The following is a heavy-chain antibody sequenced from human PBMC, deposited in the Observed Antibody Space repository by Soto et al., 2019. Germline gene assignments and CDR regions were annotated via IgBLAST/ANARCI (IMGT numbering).Heavy chain of an antibody. CDR1: GYTFTSYG. Sequence: ASVKVSCKASGYTFTSYGISWVRQAPGQGLEWMGWISAYNGNTNYAQKLQGRVTMTTDTSTSTAYMELRSLRSDDTAVYYCAREGYYDSSGYRADFDYWGQGTLVTVS. V-gene: IGHV1-18*01. CDR2: ISAYNGNT. J-gene: IGHJ4*02. CDR3: AREGYYDSSGYRADFDY. D-gene: IGHD3-22*01.